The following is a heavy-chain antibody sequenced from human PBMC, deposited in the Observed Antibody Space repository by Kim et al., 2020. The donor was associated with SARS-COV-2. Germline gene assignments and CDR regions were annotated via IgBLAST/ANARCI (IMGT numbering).Heavy chain of an antibody. CDR3: ARAPNDFWSGYPYYFDY. Sequence: SETLSLTCPVSGGSVSSGSYFWSWIRQPPGKGLEWIGYIYYSGNTNYNPSLKSRVTMSVDTSKNQFSLKLRSVTAADTAVYYCARAPNDFWSGYPYYFDYWGQGNLVTVSS. CDR1: GGSVSSGSYF. D-gene: IGHD3-3*01. V-gene: IGHV4-61*01. CDR2: IYYSGNT. J-gene: IGHJ4*02.